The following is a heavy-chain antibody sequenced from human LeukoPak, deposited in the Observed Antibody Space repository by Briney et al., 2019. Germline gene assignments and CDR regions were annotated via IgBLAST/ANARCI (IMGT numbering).Heavy chain of an antibody. CDR2: IYHSGST. Sequence: SETLSLTCTVSGYSISSGYYWGWIRQPPGKGLEWIGSIYHSGSTYYNPSLKSRVTISVDTSKNQFSLKLSSVTAADTAVYYCASDYYDSSGYYDDAFDIWGQGTMVTVSS. V-gene: IGHV4-38-2*02. CDR1: GYSISSGYY. CDR3: ASDYYDSSGYYDDAFDI. J-gene: IGHJ3*02. D-gene: IGHD3-22*01.